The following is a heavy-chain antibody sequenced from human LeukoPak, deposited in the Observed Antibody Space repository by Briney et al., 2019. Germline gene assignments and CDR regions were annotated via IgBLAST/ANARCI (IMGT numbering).Heavy chain of an antibody. D-gene: IGHD3-22*01. Sequence: SQTLSLTCAVSGGSISSGGYSWSWIRQPPGKGLEWIGYIYHSGSTYYNPSLKSRVTISVDRSKNQFSLKLSSVTAADTAVYYCAAANHYGSSGYFRPVDYWGQGTLVTVSS. V-gene: IGHV4-30-2*01. CDR2: IYHSGST. J-gene: IGHJ4*02. CDR1: GGSISSGGYS. CDR3: AAANHYGSSGYFRPVDY.